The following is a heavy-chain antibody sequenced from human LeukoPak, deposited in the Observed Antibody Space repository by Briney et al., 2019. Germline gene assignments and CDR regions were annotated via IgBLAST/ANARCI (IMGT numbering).Heavy chain of an antibody. CDR1: GYTLTELS. V-gene: IGHV1-24*01. CDR2: FDPEDGET. Sequence: ASVKVSCKVSGYTLTELSMHWVRQAPGKGLEWMGGFDPEDGETTYAQKFQGRVTMTEDTSTDIAYMELSGLRSEDTAVYYCATDKETQLALDYWGQGTLVTVSS. D-gene: IGHD3-3*02. J-gene: IGHJ4*02. CDR3: ATDKETQLALDY.